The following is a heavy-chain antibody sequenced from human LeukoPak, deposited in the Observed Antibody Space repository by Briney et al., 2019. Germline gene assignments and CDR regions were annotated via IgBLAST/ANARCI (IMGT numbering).Heavy chain of an antibody. J-gene: IGHJ4*02. V-gene: IGHV3-7*01. CDR1: GFTLSGYW. CDR3: ARALAAGFDY. CDR2: IKQDGSEK. Sequence: GGSLRLPCAASGFTLSGYWMSWVRQAPGKGLEWVANIKQDGSEKYYVDSVKGRFTISRDNAKNSLYLQMNSLTAEDTAVYYCARALAAGFDYWGPGTLVTVSS.